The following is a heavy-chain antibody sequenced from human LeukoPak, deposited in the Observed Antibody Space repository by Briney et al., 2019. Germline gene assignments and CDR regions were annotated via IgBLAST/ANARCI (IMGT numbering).Heavy chain of an antibody. Sequence: GASVKVSCKASGYTFTTYYMHWVRQAPGQGLEWMGVVNPSGGGTSYSQMFQGRLTMTRDMSTSTIYMELSSLRSEDTAVYCCTRTLGAVADSRYWFDPWGQGTLVTVSS. CDR1: GYTFTTYY. D-gene: IGHD3-16*01. J-gene: IGHJ5*02. CDR3: TRTLGAVADSRYWFDP. CDR2: VNPSGGGT. V-gene: IGHV1-46*01.